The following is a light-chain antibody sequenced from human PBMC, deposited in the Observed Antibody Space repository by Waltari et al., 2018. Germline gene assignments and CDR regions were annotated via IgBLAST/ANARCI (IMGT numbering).Light chain of an antibody. Sequence: QSALTQPPSASGSPGQTVIISCTGTSSDIGAYKYVSWYQQIPGRAPALIIYEVDRRPPGVLDRFSGSKSGNTASLTVSGLQTEDECDYYCSSYAGSNKLIFGGVTKLTVL. CDR3: SSYAGSNKLI. CDR2: EVD. V-gene: IGLV2-8*01. CDR1: SSDIGAYKY. J-gene: IGLJ2*01.